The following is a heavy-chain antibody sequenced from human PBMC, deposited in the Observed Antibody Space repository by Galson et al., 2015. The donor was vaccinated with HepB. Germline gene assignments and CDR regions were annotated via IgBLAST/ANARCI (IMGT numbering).Heavy chain of an antibody. Sequence: SLRLSCAASGFTFSSYGMHWVRQAPGKGLEWVAVISYDGSNKYYADSVKGRFTISRDNSKNTLYLQMNSLRAEDTAVYYCAKEALGGNDVPGYMDVWGKGTTVTVSS. CDR1: GFTFSSYG. D-gene: IGHD1-1*01. J-gene: IGHJ6*03. CDR3: AKEALGGNDVPGYMDV. CDR2: ISYDGSNK. V-gene: IGHV3-30*18.